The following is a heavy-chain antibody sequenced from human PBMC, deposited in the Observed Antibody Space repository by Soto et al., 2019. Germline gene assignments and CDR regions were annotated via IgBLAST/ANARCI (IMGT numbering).Heavy chain of an antibody. CDR3: ARDLGGYVHLWDKSNY. J-gene: IGHJ1*01. CDR2: ISFDASEK. D-gene: IGHD5-12*01. V-gene: IGHV3-30*04. CDR1: GFRFSGFG. Sequence: QVQRVESGGGVVQPGASLTLSCAASGFRFSGFGMHWVRQAPGKGLEWVAVISFDASEKFYVDSVKGRFSISRDDSHSNVFLQMNSLRREDTGVYYCARDLGGYVHLWDKSNYWGQGTLVNVS.